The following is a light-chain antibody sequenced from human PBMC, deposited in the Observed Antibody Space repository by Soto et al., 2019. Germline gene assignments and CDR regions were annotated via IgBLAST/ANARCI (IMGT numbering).Light chain of an antibody. V-gene: IGKV2-30*02. CDR2: EVS. Sequence: EVVMTQSPLSLPVTLGQPASIYCRSSYSLIHSDGDTYLNWVQQRPGQSPRRLIYEVSNRDSGVRDRFTGSGSGTDFTLKNSRVEAAEVGIYYCMQGTHWPWTFGQGTEVEIK. CDR3: MQGTHWPWT. CDR1: YSLIHSDGDTY. J-gene: IGKJ1*01.